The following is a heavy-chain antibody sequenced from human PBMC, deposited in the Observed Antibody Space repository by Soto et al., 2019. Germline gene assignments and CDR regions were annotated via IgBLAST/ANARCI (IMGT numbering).Heavy chain of an antibody. CDR1: GFTFSSYG. CDR3: ARDRLGVRRFDY. D-gene: IGHD3-10*01. J-gene: IGHJ4*02. V-gene: IGHV3-33*01. Sequence: GGSLRLSCAASGFTFSSYGMHWVRQAPGKGLEWVAVIWYDGSNKYYADSVKGRFTISRDNSKNTLYLQMNSLRAEDTAVYYCARDRLGVRRFDYWGQGTLVTVSS. CDR2: IWYDGSNK.